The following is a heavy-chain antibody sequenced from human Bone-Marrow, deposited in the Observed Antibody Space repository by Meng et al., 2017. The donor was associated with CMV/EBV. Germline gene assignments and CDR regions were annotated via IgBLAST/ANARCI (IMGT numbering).Heavy chain of an antibody. Sequence: GSLRLSCAVSGGSISSSNWWSWVRQPPGKGLEWIGEIYHSGSTNYNPSLKSRVTISVDKSKNQFSLKLSSVTAADTAVYYCPIWSYSSSSLLYVLGQGTTVTVSS. V-gene: IGHV4-4*02. J-gene: IGHJ6*02. CDR1: GGSISSSNW. CDR3: PIWSYSSSSLLYV. CDR2: IYHSGST. D-gene: IGHD1-26*01.